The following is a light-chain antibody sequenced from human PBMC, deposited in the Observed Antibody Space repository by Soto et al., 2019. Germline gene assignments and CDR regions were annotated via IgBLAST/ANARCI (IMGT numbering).Light chain of an antibody. Sequence: EIVMTQSPATLSVSPGERATLSCRASQSVSRNLAWYQQRPGQPPRLLIYDASTRATGIPARFGGSGSGTDFTLTISSLEPEDFAVYYCQQRSNWSTFGQGTRLEIK. V-gene: IGKV3-11*01. CDR2: DAS. CDR3: QQRSNWST. CDR1: QSVSRN. J-gene: IGKJ5*01.